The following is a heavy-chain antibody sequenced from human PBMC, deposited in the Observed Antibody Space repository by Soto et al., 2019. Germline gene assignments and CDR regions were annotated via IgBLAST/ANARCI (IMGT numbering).Heavy chain of an antibody. CDR3: ARDGDYYYGSGSPGWFDP. CDR1: GYTFTSYG. D-gene: IGHD3-10*01. Sequence: ASVKVSCKASGYTFTSYGISWVRQAPGQGLEWMGWISAYNGNTNYAQKLQGRVTMTTDTSTSTAYMELRSLRSDDTAVYYCARDGDYYYGSGSPGWFDPWGQGTRVTVSS. CDR2: ISAYNGNT. V-gene: IGHV1-18*04. J-gene: IGHJ5*02.